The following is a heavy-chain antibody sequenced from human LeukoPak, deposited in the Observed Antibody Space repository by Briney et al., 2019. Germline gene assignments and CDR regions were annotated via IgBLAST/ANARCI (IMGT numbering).Heavy chain of an antibody. CDR3: ARDSYYYDSSGYRGFDY. CDR2: MNHGGST. CDR1: GGSFSGYY. Sequence: NTSETLSLTCAVYGGSFSGYYWNWIRQPPGKGLEWIGEMNHGGSTNYNPSLKSRVTISVDTSKNQFSLKLSSVTAADTAVYYCARDSYYYDSSGYRGFDYWGQGTLVTVSS. D-gene: IGHD3-22*01. V-gene: IGHV4-34*01. J-gene: IGHJ4*02.